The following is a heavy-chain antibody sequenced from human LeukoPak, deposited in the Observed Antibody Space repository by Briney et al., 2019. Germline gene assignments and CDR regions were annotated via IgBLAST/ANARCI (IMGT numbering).Heavy chain of an antibody. CDR3: ARADDILTGSYYMDV. Sequence: GASVKVSCKASGGTFSSYAISWVRQAPGQGLEWMGGIIPIFGTANYAQKFQGRVTITTDESTSTAYMELSSLRSEDTAVYYCARADDILTGSYYMDVWGKGTTVTVSS. CDR2: IIPIFGTA. J-gene: IGHJ6*03. D-gene: IGHD3-9*01. CDR1: GGTFSSYA. V-gene: IGHV1-69*05.